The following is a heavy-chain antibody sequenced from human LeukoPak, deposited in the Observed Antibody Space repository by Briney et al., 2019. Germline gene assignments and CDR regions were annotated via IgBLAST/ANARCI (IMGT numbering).Heavy chain of an antibody. CDR2: ISYAGSNK. J-gene: IGHJ3*02. Sequence: GGSLRLSCAASGFTFSNYDMIWVRQAPGKGLEWVAVISYAGSNKFYADSVRGRVTISRDNSKNTLYLQMNNLKTEDTAVYYCARGQHRVTYSDDAFDIWGQGTMVTVSS. CDR1: GFTFSNYD. D-gene: IGHD4-11*01. CDR3: ARGQHRVTYSDDAFDI. V-gene: IGHV3-30-3*01.